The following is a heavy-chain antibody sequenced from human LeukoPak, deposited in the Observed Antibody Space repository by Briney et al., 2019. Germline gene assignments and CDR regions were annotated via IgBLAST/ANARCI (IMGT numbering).Heavy chain of an antibody. D-gene: IGHD2-15*01. J-gene: IGHJ6*03. CDR3: ARWVVAADYHYYMDV. CDR2: INHSGGT. Sequence: PSETLSLTCAVYGGSFSGYYWTWIRQPPGGELEWIGEINHSGGTNYNPPLKSRVTISVDTSKNQFSLKLSSVTAADTAVYYCARWVVAADYHYYMDVWGKGTTVTVSS. V-gene: IGHV4-34*01. CDR1: GGSFSGYY.